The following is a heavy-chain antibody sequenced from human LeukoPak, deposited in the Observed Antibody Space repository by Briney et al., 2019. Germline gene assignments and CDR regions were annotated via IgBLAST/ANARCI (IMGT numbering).Heavy chain of an antibody. D-gene: IGHD2-15*01. J-gene: IGHJ4*02. CDR1: GGSISSYY. CDR2: IYHSGST. V-gene: IGHV4-59*12. CDR3: ARAAVKEYYFDY. Sequence: PSETLSLTCTVSGGSISSYYWSWIRQPPGKGLEWIGYIYHSGSTYYNPSLKSRVTISVDRSKNQFSLKLSSVTAADTAVYYCARAAVKEYYFDYWGQGTLVTVSS.